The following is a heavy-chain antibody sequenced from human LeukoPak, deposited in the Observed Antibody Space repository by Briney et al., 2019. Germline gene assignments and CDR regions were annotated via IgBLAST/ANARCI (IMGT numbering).Heavy chain of an antibody. Sequence: SETRSLTCTVSGGSISSYYWSWIRQPAGKGLEWIGRIYTSGSTNYNPSLKSRVTMSVDTSKHQFSLKVTSVTAADTAVYYCARAWQWLPLDSWGQGTLVTVSS. CDR1: GGSISSYY. V-gene: IGHV4-4*07. J-gene: IGHJ4*02. CDR3: ARAWQWLPLDS. D-gene: IGHD6-19*01. CDR2: IYTSGST.